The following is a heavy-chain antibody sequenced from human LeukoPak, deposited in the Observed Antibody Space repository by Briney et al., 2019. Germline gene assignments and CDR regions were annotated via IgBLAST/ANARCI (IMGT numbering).Heavy chain of an antibody. D-gene: IGHD5-18*01. V-gene: IGHV4-39*01. J-gene: IGHJ4*02. CDR2: IYYSGST. Sequence: SQTLSLTCTVSGGSISSGGYYWSWIRQPPGKGLEWIGSIYYSGSTYYNPSLKSRVTISVDTSKNQFSLKLSSVTAADTAVYYCARDTGYSYALYYFDYWGQGTLVTVSS. CDR1: GGSISSGGYY. CDR3: ARDTGYSYALYYFDY.